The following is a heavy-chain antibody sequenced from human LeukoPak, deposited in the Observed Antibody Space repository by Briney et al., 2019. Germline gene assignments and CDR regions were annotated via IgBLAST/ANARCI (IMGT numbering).Heavy chain of an antibody. D-gene: IGHD5-18*01. J-gene: IGHJ4*02. Sequence: GGSLRLSCAASGFTFSSYGTHWVRQAPGKGLEWVAVIWYDGSNKYYADSVKGRFTISRDNSKNTLYLQMNSLRAEDTAVYYCAKSGYSYGSILYYFDYWGQGTLVTVSS. V-gene: IGHV3-33*06. CDR1: GFTFSSYG. CDR3: AKSGYSYGSILYYFDY. CDR2: IWYDGSNK.